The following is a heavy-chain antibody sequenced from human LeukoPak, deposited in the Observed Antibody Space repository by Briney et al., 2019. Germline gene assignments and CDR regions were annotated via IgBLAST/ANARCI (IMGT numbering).Heavy chain of an antibody. CDR1: GYSFTSYW. CDR2: IYPGDSDT. D-gene: IGHD1-26*01. Sequence: GESLKISCKGSGYSFTSYWIGWVRHMPGKGLEWMWIIYPGDSDTRYSPSFQGQVTISDDKSISTAYLQWSSLKASDTAMYYCARRRDLYSGSYYPFDYWGQGTLVTVSS. J-gene: IGHJ4*02. V-gene: IGHV5-51*01. CDR3: ARRRDLYSGSYYPFDY.